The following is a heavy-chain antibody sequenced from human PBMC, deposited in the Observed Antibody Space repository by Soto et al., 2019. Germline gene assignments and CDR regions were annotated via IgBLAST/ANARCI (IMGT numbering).Heavy chain of an antibody. CDR1: GFSFTTTRMG. J-gene: IGHJ4*02. D-gene: IGHD1-1*01. V-gene: IGHV2-5*02. Sequence: QITLKEAGPTLVKPTEPLTLTCTVSGFSFTTTRMGVGWTRQPPGKALEWLAIIYWDGESRYNPLLRRRLTLTEDTYKNQVVLTMTNIDPKDTATYYCAHRDSTGTMTYFDSWGQGIPVTVAS. CDR3: AHRDSTGTMTYFDS. CDR2: IYWDGES.